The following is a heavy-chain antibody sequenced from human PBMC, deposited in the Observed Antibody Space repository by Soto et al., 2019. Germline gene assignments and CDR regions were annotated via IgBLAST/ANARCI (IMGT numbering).Heavy chain of an antibody. V-gene: IGHV3-23*01. CDR2: ISGSGGST. D-gene: IGHD4-4*01. CDR1: GFTFSSYA. CDR3: AKDESRRNRRYFDL. J-gene: IGHJ2*01. Sequence: GGSLRLSCAASGFTFSSYAMYWVRQAPGKGLEWVSVISGSGGSTYYADSVKGRFAISRDNSKSTLYLQMNSLRAEDTAVYYCAKDESRRNRRYFDLWGRGTLVTVSS.